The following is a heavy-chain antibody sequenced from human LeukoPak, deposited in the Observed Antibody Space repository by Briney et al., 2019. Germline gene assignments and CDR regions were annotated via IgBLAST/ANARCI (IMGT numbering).Heavy chain of an antibody. CDR3: TTMFYAYWSGYYVPDY. V-gene: IGHV3-15*01. CDR2: IKSKIDGGTT. D-gene: IGHD3-3*01. Sequence: PGGSLRLSCAASGFTFSNAWMSWVRQAPGRGLGWVGRIKSKIDGGTTEYAAPVEGRFTVSRDGAKHTPHLQMNSMKTEHTAVYYSTTMFYAYWSGYYVPDYWGQGTLVTVSS. J-gene: IGHJ4*02. CDR1: GFTFSNAW.